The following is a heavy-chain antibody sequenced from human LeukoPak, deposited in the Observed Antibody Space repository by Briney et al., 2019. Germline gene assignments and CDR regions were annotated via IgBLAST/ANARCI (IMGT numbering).Heavy chain of an antibody. CDR3: ARAPRYCSGGSCCFRYYYYYYGMDV. CDR1: GFTFSSYA. CDR2: ISYDGSNK. J-gene: IGHJ6*02. D-gene: IGHD2-15*01. Sequence: GGSLRLSCAASGFTFSSYAMHWVRQAPGKGLEWVAVISYDGSNKYYADSVKGRFTISRDNSKNTLYLQMNSLRAEDTAVYYCARAPRYCSGGSCCFRYYYYYYGMDVWGQGTTVTVSS. V-gene: IGHV3-30-3*01.